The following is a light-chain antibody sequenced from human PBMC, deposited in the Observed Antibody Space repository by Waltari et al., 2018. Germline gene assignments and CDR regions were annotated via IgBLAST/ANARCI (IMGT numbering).Light chain of an antibody. CDR3: QQRSTWPRT. CDR1: QSVSSY. CDR2: DAS. J-gene: IGKJ1*01. V-gene: IGKV3-11*01. Sequence: EMVWTQSPDTLSLSPGERPTLTCRASQSVSSYLAWYQQRPGQAPRLLIFDASKRAAGIPARFSGSGSGTEFTLTISSLEAEDFAVYFCQQRSTWPRTFGQGTKVE.